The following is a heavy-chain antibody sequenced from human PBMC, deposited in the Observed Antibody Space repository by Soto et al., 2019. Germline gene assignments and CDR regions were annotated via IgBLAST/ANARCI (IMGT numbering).Heavy chain of an antibody. CDR2: INPSGGST. CDR1: GYTFTSYY. Sequence: ASVKVSCKASGYTFTSYYMHWVRQAPGQGLEWMGIINPSGGSTSYAQKFQGRVTTTRDTSTSTVYMELGSLRSEDTAVYYCATGWRLGDFDYWGQGTLVTVSS. V-gene: IGHV1-46*01. D-gene: IGHD2-21*01. CDR3: ATGWRLGDFDY. J-gene: IGHJ4*02.